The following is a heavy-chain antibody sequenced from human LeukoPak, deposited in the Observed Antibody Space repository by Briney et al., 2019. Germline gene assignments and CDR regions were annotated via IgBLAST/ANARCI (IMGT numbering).Heavy chain of an antibody. Sequence: SETLSLTCAVYGGSSSGYYWSWIRQPPGKGLEWIGEINHSGSTNYNPSLKSRVTISVDTSKNQFSLKLSSVTAADTAVYYCARGPKDIVVVPAAILDYWGQGTLVTVSS. CDR2: INHSGST. V-gene: IGHV4-34*01. D-gene: IGHD2-2*01. CDR1: GGSSSGYY. J-gene: IGHJ4*02. CDR3: ARGPKDIVVVPAAILDY.